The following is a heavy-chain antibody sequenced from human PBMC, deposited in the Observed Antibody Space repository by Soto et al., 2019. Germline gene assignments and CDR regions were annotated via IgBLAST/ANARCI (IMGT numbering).Heavy chain of an antibody. Sequence: ASVKVSCKASGYTFTSYAMHWVRQAPGQRLEWMGWINAGNGNTKYAQKFQGRVTMTRDTSASTAYMELRSLRSDDTAVYYCARATPPTDYWGQGTLVTVSS. CDR2: INAGNGNT. D-gene: IGHD4-17*01. J-gene: IGHJ4*02. V-gene: IGHV1-3*01. CDR3: ARATPPTDY. CDR1: GYTFTSYA.